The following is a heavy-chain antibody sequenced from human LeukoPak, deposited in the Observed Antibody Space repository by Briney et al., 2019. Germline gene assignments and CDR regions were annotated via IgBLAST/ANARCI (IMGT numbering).Heavy chain of an antibody. CDR3: AGDTPPGGDYYFDY. Sequence: GGSLRLSCAASGFSFSTYGMHWVRQAPGKGLEWVALIWNAGTNTYYADSVKGRFTISRDNSKSTLYLQMNSLRAEDTAVYYCAGDTPPGGDYYFDYWGQGTLVIVSS. D-gene: IGHD3-16*01. J-gene: IGHJ4*02. CDR1: GFSFSTYG. V-gene: IGHV3-33*01. CDR2: IWNAGTNT.